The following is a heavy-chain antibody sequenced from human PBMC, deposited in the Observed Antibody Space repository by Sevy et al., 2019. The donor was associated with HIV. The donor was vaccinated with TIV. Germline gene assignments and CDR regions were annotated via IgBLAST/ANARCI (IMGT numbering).Heavy chain of an antibody. CDR2: ISSSSSTI. Sequence: GGSLRISCAASGLTFSTYSMNWVRQAPGKGLEWVSYISSSSSTIYYADSVKGRFTISRDNAKNSLYLQMNSLRAEDTAVYYCASPLPFYYGSGSEEFDYWGRGTLVTVSS. J-gene: IGHJ4*02. V-gene: IGHV3-48*01. D-gene: IGHD3-10*01. CDR3: ASPLPFYYGSGSEEFDY. CDR1: GLTFSTYS.